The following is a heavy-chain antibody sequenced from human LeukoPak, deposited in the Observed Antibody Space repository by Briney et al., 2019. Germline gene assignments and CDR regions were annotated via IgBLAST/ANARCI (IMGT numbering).Heavy chain of an antibody. CDR3: AGAIAAAASFDY. J-gene: IGHJ4*02. CDR2: INPSGGST. CDR1: GYTFTGYY. V-gene: IGHV1-46*01. Sequence: ASVKVSCKASGYTFTGYYMHWVRQAPGQGLEWMGIINPSGGSTSYAQKFQGRVTMTRDTSTSTVYMELSSLRSEDTAVYYCAGAIAAAASFDYWGQGTLVTVSS. D-gene: IGHD6-13*01.